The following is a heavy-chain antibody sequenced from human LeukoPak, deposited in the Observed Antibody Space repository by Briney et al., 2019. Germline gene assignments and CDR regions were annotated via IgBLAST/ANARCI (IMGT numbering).Heavy chain of an antibody. Sequence: GGSLRLSCAASGFTFSSYSMNWVRQAPGKGLEWVSSISSSSSYVYYADSVKGRFTISRDNAKNSLYLQMNSLRAEDTALYYCARDPGWSGCYWGQGTLVTVSS. CDR2: ISSSSSYV. D-gene: IGHD6-19*01. J-gene: IGHJ4*02. CDR3: ARDPGWSGCY. CDR1: GFTFSSYS. V-gene: IGHV3-21*04.